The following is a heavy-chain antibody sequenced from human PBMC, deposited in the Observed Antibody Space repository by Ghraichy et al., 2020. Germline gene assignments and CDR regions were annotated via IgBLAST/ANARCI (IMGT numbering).Heavy chain of an antibody. CDR1: GFTLSNYW. Sequence: GESLNISCAASGFTLSNYWMHWVRQAPGKGLVWVSRINSGGSSTSYADSVKGRFTISRDNAKNTLYLQMNSLRADDTAVYYCAREYCSGGSCYFGTGGSHFDYWGQGTLVTVSS. CDR2: INSGGSST. CDR3: AREYCSGGSCYFGTGGSHFDY. D-gene: IGHD2-15*01. J-gene: IGHJ4*02. V-gene: IGHV3-74*01.